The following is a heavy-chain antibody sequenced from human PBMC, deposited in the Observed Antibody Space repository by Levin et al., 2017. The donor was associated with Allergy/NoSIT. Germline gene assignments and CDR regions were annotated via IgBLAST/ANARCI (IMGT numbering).Heavy chain of an antibody. CDR2: ISGSGGST. CDR1: GFIFSSYS. D-gene: IGHD4-23*01. J-gene: IGHJ4*02. Sequence: GGSLRLSCAASGFIFSSYSMSWVRQAPGKGLEWVSAISGSGGSTFYPDSVQGRFIISRDNSKSTLYLQMNSLRAEDTALYYCAKVLTTTVVRTGAFDYWGQGSLVTVSS. CDR3: AKVLTTTVVRTGAFDY. V-gene: IGHV3-23*01.